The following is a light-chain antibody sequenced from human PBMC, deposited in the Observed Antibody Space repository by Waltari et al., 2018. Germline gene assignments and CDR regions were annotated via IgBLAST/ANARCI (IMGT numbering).Light chain of an antibody. J-gene: IGLJ2*01. CDR3: QSYDSSLSGRV. CDR2: INT. V-gene: IGLV1-40*01. CDR1: SSNIGAGYD. Sequence: QSVLTQPPSVSGAPGQRITISCPGSSSNIGAGYDVHWFQQPPGTAPKLLIYINTNRPSGVPDRFSGSRSGTSASLAITGLRAEDEADYYCQSYDSSLSGRVFGGGTKVTVV.